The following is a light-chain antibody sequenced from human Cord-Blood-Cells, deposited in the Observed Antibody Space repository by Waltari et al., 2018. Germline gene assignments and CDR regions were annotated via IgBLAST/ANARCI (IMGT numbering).Light chain of an antibody. CDR1: KSISSY. CDR2: AAS. Sequence: DIKMTQSPPSLSASVGDRVTITCRESKSISSYLNWYQQKPGKAPKLLIYAASSLQSGVPSRFSGSGSGTDFTLTISSLQPEDFATYYCQQSYSTPPTFGQGTKVEIK. J-gene: IGKJ1*01. V-gene: IGKV1-39*01. CDR3: QQSYSTPPT.